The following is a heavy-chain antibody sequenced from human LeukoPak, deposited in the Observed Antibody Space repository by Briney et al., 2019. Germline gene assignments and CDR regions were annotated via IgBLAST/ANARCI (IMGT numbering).Heavy chain of an antibody. J-gene: IGHJ3*02. V-gene: IGHV4-39*07. CDR3: ARGSPGGQQLVGDDAFDI. CDR1: SGSISTSNYY. Sequence: SETLSLTCTVSSGSISTSNYYWGWVRQPPGKALEWIGNIFYSGSTYYSPSLKSRVTISVDTSKNQFSLKLSSVTAADTAVYYCARGSPGGQQLVGDDAFDIWGQGTMVTVSS. D-gene: IGHD6-13*01. CDR2: IFYSGST.